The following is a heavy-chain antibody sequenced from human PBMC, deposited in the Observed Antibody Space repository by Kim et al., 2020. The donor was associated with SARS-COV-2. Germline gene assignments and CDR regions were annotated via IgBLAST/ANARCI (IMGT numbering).Heavy chain of an antibody. V-gene: IGHV4-4*02. Sequence: PSLEGRATVSVDKSKNQFSLKLSSVTSADTAVYYCARAGGAAAGFYYFDYWGQGTLVTVSS. D-gene: IGHD6-13*01. CDR3: ARAGGAAAGFYYFDY. J-gene: IGHJ4*02.